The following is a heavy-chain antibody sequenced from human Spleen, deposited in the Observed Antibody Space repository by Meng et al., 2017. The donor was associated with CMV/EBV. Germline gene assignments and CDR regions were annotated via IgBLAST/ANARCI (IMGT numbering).Heavy chain of an antibody. Sequence: ASVKVSCKASGYTLIDYYIHWVRQAPGQGLEWMGWINPHSGGTNYAQKFQGRVTMTRDTSINTGYMELTRLTSDDTAVYYCARDNNWGPDYWGQGTLVTVSS. D-gene: IGHD7-27*01. J-gene: IGHJ4*02. CDR3: ARDNNWGPDY. V-gene: IGHV1-2*02. CDR1: GYTLIDYY. CDR2: INPHSGGT.